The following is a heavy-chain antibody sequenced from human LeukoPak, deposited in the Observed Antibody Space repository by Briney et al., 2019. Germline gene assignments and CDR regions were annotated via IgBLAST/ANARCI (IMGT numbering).Heavy chain of an antibody. CDR1: GFTFNEYA. CDR3: VRDRHILRFLDGAFDI. Sequence: GRSLRLSCVASGFTFNEYALHWVRQAPGKGLDWVAIISYDGSENDYADSVKGRFTISRDNSKNTMYLQKNSLRPDDTAVYYCVRDRHILRFLDGAFDIWGQGTTVTVSS. D-gene: IGHD3-3*01. V-gene: IGHV3-30*04. J-gene: IGHJ3*02. CDR2: ISYDGSEN.